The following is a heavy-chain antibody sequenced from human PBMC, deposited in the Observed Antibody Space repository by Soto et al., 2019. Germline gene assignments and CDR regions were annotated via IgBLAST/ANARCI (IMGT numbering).Heavy chain of an antibody. CDR3: ATGRRTYYYYYHGMDV. V-gene: IGHV1-2*02. CDR1: GYTFTGYY. Sequence: ASVKVSCKASGYTFTGYYMHWVRQAPGQGLEWMGWINPNSGGTNYAQKFQGRVTMTRDTSISTDYMELSRLRSDDTAVYYRATGRRTYYYYYHGMDVWGQGTTVTVSS. CDR2: INPNSGGT. J-gene: IGHJ6*02.